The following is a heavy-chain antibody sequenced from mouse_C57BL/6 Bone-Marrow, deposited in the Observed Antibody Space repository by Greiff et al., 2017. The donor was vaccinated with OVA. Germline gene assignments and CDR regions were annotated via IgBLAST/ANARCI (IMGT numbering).Heavy chain of an antibody. CDR3: AREAQSPWFAY. CDR1: GYTFTSYW. CDR2: IDPSDSST. D-gene: IGHD3-2*02. J-gene: IGHJ3*01. V-gene: IGHV1-59*01. Sequence: QVQLQQPGAELVRPGPSVKLSCKASGYTFTSYWMHWVKQRPGQGLEWIGVIDPSDSSTNYNQKFKGKATLTVDTSTSTSYMQLSSLTSEDSAVYYCAREAQSPWFAYWGQGTLVTVSA.